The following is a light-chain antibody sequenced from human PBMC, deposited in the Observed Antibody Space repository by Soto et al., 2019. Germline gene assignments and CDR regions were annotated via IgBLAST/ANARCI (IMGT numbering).Light chain of an antibody. CDR2: DAS. V-gene: IGKV1-5*01. Sequence: DIQMSQSPSTLSASVGDRVTITCRASQKISNWIAWYQQKPGKAPKFLIYDASTLENGVPSRFSGSGSGTEFTLTISSLQSEDFAVYYCQQYNNWPTRTPGQGTKGDI. CDR3: QQYNNWPTRT. CDR1: QKISNW. J-gene: IGKJ1*01.